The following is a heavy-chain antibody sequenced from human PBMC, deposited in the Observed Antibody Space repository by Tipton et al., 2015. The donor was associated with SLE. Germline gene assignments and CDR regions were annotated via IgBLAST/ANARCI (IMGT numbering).Heavy chain of an antibody. CDR2: IYYTGGT. CDR1: GGSISSHY. CDR3: AIRGSWDLDY. J-gene: IGHJ4*02. Sequence: TLSLTCIVSGGSISSHYWSWIRQPPGKGLEWIGYIYYTGGTNYNLSLKSRVTISVDTSKNQFSLKMTFLTAADTAVYYCAIRGSWDLDYWGQGTLVTVSS. V-gene: IGHV4-59*08. D-gene: IGHD6-13*01.